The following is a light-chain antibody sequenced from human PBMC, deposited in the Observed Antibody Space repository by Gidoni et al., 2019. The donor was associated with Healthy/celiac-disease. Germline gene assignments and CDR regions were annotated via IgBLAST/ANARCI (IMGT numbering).Light chain of an antibody. CDR1: SSDVGSYNL. J-gene: IGLJ1*01. CDR2: EGS. CDR3: CSYAGSSTSYV. V-gene: IGLV2-23*01. Sequence: ITISCTGTSSDVGSYNLVSWYQQHPGKAPKLMIYEGSKRPSGVSNRFSGSKSGNTASLTISGLQAEDEADYYCCSYAGSSTSYVFGTGTKVTVL.